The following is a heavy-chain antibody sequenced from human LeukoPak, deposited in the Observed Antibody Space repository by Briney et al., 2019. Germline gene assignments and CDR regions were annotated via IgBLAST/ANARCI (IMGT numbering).Heavy chain of an antibody. D-gene: IGHD5/OR15-5a*01. V-gene: IGHV4-39*02. CDR2: IYYSGST. J-gene: IGHJ5*02. CDR3: ARDFAVSGRFDP. CDR1: GGSISSSSYY. Sequence: SETLSLTCTVSGGSISSSSYYWGWIRQPPGKGLEWIGSIYYSGSTYYNPSLKSRVTISVDTSKNQFSLKLSSVTAADTAVYYCARDFAVSGRFDPWGQGTLVTVSS.